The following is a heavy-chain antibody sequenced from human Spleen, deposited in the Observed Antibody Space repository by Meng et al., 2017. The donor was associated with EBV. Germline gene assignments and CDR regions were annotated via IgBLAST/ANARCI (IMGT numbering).Heavy chain of an antibody. J-gene: IGHJ4*02. V-gene: IGHV3-11*01. CDR3: ATYRDYVLDY. D-gene: IGHD4-17*01. Sequence: GELVESGGGLVKPGGSLRLSCAASGLTFSDFYMSWIRQAPGKGLELFSYITSSGNPIYYADSVKGRFIISRDNAKNSLYLQMNSLRAEDAAVYYCATYRDYVLDYWGQGTLVTVSS. CDR1: GLTFSDFY. CDR2: ITSSGNPI.